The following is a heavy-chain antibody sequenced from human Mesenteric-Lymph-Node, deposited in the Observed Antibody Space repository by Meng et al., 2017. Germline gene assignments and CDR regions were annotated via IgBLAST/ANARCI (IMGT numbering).Heavy chain of an antibody. CDR1: VYCIGGTKW. CDR3: ATHFGFSFDP. D-gene: IGHD3-10*01. Sequence: GKHSGTLSCSASVSVYCIGGTKWWSWVRRPPGKGLDWIGQIDNRGGDSYNPSLKSRVTMSVDKSKNQMSLELTSVTAADTAVYFCATHFGFSFDPWGQGTLVTVSS. J-gene: IGHJ5*02. CDR2: IDNRGGD. V-gene: IGHV4-4*02.